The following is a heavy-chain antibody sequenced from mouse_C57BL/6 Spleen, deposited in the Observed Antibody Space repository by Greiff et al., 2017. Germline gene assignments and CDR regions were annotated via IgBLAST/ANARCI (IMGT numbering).Heavy chain of an antibody. CDR2: IYPRSGNT. D-gene: IGHD2-3*01. Sequence: VQLQQSGAELARPGASVKLSCKASGYTFTSYGISWVKQRPGQGLEWIGEIYPRSGNTYYNEKFKGKATLTADKSSSTAYMELRSLTSEDSAVYFCARKEYDGYYFDYWGQGTTLTVSS. J-gene: IGHJ2*01. V-gene: IGHV1-81*01. CDR3: ARKEYDGYYFDY. CDR1: GYTFTSYG.